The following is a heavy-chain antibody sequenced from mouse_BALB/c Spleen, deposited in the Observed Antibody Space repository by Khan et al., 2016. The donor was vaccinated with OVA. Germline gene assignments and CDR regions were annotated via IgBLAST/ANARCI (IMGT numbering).Heavy chain of an antibody. CDR1: GYSITSEYA. CDR2: INYSGNT. D-gene: IGHD2-4*01. CDR3: ARKYYYDYDPFPY. V-gene: IGHV3-2*02. J-gene: IGHJ3*01. Sequence: SGPGLVKPSQSLSLTCTVTGYSITSEYAWNWIRQFPGNKLEWMAYINYSGNTSFNPSLKSRTSITRDTSKNQFFLQLNSVTTEDTATYYCARKYYYDYDPFPYWGQGTLVTVSA.